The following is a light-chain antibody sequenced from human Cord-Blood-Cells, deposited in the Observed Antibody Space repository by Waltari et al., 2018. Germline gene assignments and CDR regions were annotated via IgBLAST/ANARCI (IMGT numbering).Light chain of an antibody. Sequence: SYVLTQPPSVSVAPGTQARITCGGNNIGSKRLHWYQQKPGPAPVLVIYYDSDRPSGIPERFSGSNSGNTATLTISRVEAGDEADYYCQVWDSSSDHRVFGGGTKLTVL. CDR1: NIGSKR. CDR3: QVWDSSSDHRV. V-gene: IGLV3-21*04. J-gene: IGLJ3*02. CDR2: YDS.